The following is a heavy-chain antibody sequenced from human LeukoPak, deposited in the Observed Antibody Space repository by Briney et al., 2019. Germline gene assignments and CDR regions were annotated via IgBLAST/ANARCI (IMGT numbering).Heavy chain of an antibody. CDR1: GYSISSGYY. Sequence: PSETLSLTYTVSGYSISSGYYWGWIRQPPGKGLEWIGSIYHSGSTYYNPSLKSRVTISVDTSKNQFSLKLSSVTAADTAVYYCSVEMATIEGSYFDYWGQGTLVTVSS. CDR3: SVEMATIEGSYFDY. CDR2: IYHSGST. D-gene: IGHD5-24*01. V-gene: IGHV4-38-2*02. J-gene: IGHJ4*02.